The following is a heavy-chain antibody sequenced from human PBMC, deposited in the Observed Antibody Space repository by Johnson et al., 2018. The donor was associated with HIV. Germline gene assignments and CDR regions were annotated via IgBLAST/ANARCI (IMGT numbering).Heavy chain of an antibody. CDR3: ARGVRNSYGYLLGTFDI. V-gene: IGHV3-11*04. CDR2: INWNGGRT. J-gene: IGHJ3*02. CDR1: GFTFSDYY. Sequence: QVQLVESGGGLVKPGGSLRLSCAASGFTFSDYYMSWIRQAPGKGLEWVSGINWNGGRTGYADSVKGRFTISRDNAKNSLYLQMNSLRREDTAVYYCARGVRNSYGYLLGTFDIWGQGTMVTVSS. D-gene: IGHD5-18*01.